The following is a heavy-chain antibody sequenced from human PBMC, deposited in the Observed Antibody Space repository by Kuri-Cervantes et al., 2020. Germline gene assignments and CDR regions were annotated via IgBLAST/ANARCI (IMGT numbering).Heavy chain of an antibody. J-gene: IGHJ4*02. Sequence: GGSLRLSGAPSGFTFSDYYMSWIRQAPGKGLEWVAVISYDGSNKYYADSVKGRFTISRDNSKNTLYLQMNSLRAEDTAVYYCARFTYYYDSSGSRFDYWGQGTLVTVSS. CDR3: ARFTYYYDSSGSRFDY. V-gene: IGHV3-30*03. CDR2: ISYDGSNK. CDR1: GFTFSDYY. D-gene: IGHD3-22*01.